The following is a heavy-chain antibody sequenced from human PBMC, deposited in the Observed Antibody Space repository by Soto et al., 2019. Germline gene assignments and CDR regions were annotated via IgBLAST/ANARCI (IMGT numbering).Heavy chain of an antibody. CDR3: ARDSPDSSGWGV. CDR2: ISSSSSTI. Sequence: EVQLVESGGGLVQPGGSLRLSCAASGFTFSSYSMNWVRQAPGKGLEWVSYISSSSSTIYYADSVKGRFTISRDNAKNSLYLQMNSLRADDTAVYYCARDSPDSSGWGVWGKVNTVTVSS. J-gene: IGHJ6*04. D-gene: IGHD6-19*01. CDR1: GFTFSSYS. V-gene: IGHV3-48*01.